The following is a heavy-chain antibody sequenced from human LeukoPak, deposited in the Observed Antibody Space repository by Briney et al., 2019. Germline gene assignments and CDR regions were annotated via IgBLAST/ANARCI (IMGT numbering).Heavy chain of an antibody. J-gene: IGHJ4*02. CDR3: ARDCEVGAGILDY. Sequence: GGSLRLSCAASGFTFSSYGMHWVRQAPGKGLEWVAFIRYDGSNKYYADSVKGRFTISRDNSKNTLYLQMNSLRAEDTAVYYCARDCEVGAGILDYWGQGTLVTVSS. CDR1: GFTFSSYG. V-gene: IGHV3-30*02. D-gene: IGHD1-26*01. CDR2: IRYDGSNK.